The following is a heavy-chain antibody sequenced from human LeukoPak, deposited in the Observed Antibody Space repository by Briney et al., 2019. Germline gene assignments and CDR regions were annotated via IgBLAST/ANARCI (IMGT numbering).Heavy chain of an antibody. CDR3: ARHVVDYSASWFDP. J-gene: IGHJ5*02. CDR1: GGSVSAYY. CDR2: IHTSGST. V-gene: IGHV4-4*07. Sequence: SETLSLTCTVSGGSVSAYYWSWIRQPAGKGLEWIGRIHTSGSTNYNPSNPSLKSRVTMSVDTSKNQFSLKLSSVTAADTAVYYCARHVVDYSASWFDPWGQGTLVTVSS. D-gene: IGHD2-15*01.